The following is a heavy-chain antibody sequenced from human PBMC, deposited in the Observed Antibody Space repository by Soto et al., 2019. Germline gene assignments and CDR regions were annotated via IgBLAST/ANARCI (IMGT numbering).Heavy chain of an antibody. J-gene: IGHJ4*02. CDR1: GFTFSSYA. Sequence: GGSLRLSCAASGFTFSSYAMHWVRQAPGKGLEWVAVISYDGSNKYYADSVKGRFTISRDNSKNTLYLQMNSLRAEDTAVYYCATESIDYGEGANDYWGQGTLVTVSS. CDR2: ISYDGSNK. CDR3: ATESIDYGEGANDY. D-gene: IGHD4-17*01. V-gene: IGHV3-30-3*01.